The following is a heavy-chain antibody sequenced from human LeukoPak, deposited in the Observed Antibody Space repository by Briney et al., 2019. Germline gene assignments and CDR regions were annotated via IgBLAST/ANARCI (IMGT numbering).Heavy chain of an antibody. CDR1: GFSLSGYW. CDR3: ARVSRRLVIRNKSDFDY. D-gene: IGHD3-9*01. J-gene: IGHJ4*02. CDR2: IKQDGSEK. V-gene: IGHV3-7*03. Sequence: PGGSLRLSCVASGFSLSGYWMYWVRQAPGKGLEWVANIKQDGSEKYYVDSVKGRFTISRDNAKNSLYLQMNSLRAEDAAVYYCARVSRRLVIRNKSDFDYWGQGTLVTVSS.